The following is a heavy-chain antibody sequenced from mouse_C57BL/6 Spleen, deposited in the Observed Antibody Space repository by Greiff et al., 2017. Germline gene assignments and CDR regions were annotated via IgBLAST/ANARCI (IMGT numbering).Heavy chain of an antibody. J-gene: IGHJ3*01. CDR3: ARHYYGSSSFAD. CDR2: IYPGDGAT. Sequence: QVQLKESGPELVKPGASVKISCKASGYAFSSSWMHWVKQRPGKGLEWIGRIYPGDGATNYNGKFKGKATLTADNSSSTAYMQLSRLTSEDAAMYFGARHYYGSSSFADWGQGTLVTVSA. V-gene: IGHV1-82*01. CDR1: GYAFSSSW. D-gene: IGHD1-1*01.